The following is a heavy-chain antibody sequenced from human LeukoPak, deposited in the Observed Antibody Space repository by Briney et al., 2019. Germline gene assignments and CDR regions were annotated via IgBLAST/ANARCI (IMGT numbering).Heavy chain of an antibody. CDR1: GGSISSSSYY. Sequence: SETLSLTCTVSGGSISSSSYYWGWIRQPPGKGLEWIGYIYYSGSTNYNPSLKSRVTISVDTSKNQFSLKLSSVTAADTAVYYCARSGGDYAVVFFDPWGQGTLVTVSS. CDR2: IYYSGST. V-gene: IGHV4-61*05. D-gene: IGHD4-17*01. CDR3: ARSGGDYAVVFFDP. J-gene: IGHJ5*02.